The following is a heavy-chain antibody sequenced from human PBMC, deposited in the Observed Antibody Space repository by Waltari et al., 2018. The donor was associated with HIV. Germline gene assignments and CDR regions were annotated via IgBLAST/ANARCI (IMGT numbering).Heavy chain of an antibody. J-gene: IGHJ6*02. CDR1: GFNFDDYG. V-gene: IGHV3-9*01. Sequence: EHLMESGGGLALPGGSLRLPCRGSGFNFDDYGFHWVRQVAGKGLEWLSRSNYNSRNSGYALSVKGRFTISRDNAKSSLYLQMNSLRPDDTGLYYCTFNQDAQYYCAGERCGAMAVWGQGTAVIVSS. CDR2: SNYNSRNS. D-gene: IGHD2-21*01. CDR3: TFNQDAQYYCAGERCGAMAV.